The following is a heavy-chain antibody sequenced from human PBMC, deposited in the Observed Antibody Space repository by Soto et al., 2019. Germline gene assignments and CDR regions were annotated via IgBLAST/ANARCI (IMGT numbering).Heavy chain of an antibody. CDR1: GGSFSGYY. Sequence: QVQLQQWGAGLLKPSETLSLTCAVYGGSFSGYYWSWIRQPPGKGLEGIGEINPSGSTNYTPSLKSRVTMSGDTPKNQFSLRLTSVTAADTAVYYCARGRDGGAAIWGQGTLVTVSS. V-gene: IGHV4-34*01. D-gene: IGHD4-17*01. CDR2: INPSGST. J-gene: IGHJ4*02. CDR3: ARGRDGGAAI.